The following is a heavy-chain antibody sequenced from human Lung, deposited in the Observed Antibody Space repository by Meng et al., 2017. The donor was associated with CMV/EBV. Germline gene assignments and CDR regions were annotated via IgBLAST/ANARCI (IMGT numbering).Heavy chain of an antibody. CDR3: AKDELLCGGANEYFDY. Sequence: GGSLRLXXAASGFTFDTYGMHWVRQTPGKGLEWVAFVRHDGTNKFYGDSVKGRFTISRDNSKNTVYLEMNSLRPEETAVYYCAKDELLCGGANEYFDYWGQGXLVTVSS. CDR2: VRHDGTNK. CDR1: GFTFDTYG. D-gene: IGHD1-26*01. V-gene: IGHV3-30*02. J-gene: IGHJ4*02.